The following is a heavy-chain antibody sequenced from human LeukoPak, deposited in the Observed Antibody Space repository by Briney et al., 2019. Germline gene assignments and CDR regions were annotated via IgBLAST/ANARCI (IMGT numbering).Heavy chain of an antibody. V-gene: IGHV4-59*12. CDR3: ARGYSYGVDY. J-gene: IGHJ4*02. Sequence: SETLSLTCTVSGGSIRSYYWSWIRQPPGKGLECIGYIYYSGSTKYNPSLKSRATISVDTSKNQFSLKLSSVTAADTAVYYCARGYSYGVDYWGQGTLVTVSS. CDR2: IYYSGST. CDR1: GGSIRSYY. D-gene: IGHD5-18*01.